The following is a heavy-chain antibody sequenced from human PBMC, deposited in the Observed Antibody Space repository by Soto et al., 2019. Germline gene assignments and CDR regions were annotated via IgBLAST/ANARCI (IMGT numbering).Heavy chain of an antibody. CDR2: IYYSGST. J-gene: IGHJ3*02. CDR3: ARGSITQWLVHQRADDAFDI. D-gene: IGHD6-19*01. Sequence: SETLSPTYNDSGGPISSYYWSGMRQPPGKGLEWIGYIYYSGSTNYNPSLKSRVTISVDTSKIQFSLKLSSVTAADTAVYYCARGSITQWLVHQRADDAFDIWGQGTMVT. CDR1: GGPISSYY. V-gene: IGHV4-59*01.